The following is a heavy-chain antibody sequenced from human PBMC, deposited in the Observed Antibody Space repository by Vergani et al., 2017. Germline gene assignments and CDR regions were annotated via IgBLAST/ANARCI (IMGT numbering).Heavy chain of an antibody. J-gene: IGHJ6*03. V-gene: IGHV4-4*03. CDR2: ICHTEDT. Sequence: QVQLQESGPGLVKPPGTLSLTCAVSGDSISSNNCWTWVRQPPGKGLEWVGEICHTEDTKYSSSLKSRVTVSVDESRNLFSLRLNSVTAADTAVYYCARVDTQVPATSHFYYMDVWGKGTTVVVSS. CDR1: GDSISSNNC. D-gene: IGHD6-25*01. CDR3: ARVDTQVPATSHFYYMDV.